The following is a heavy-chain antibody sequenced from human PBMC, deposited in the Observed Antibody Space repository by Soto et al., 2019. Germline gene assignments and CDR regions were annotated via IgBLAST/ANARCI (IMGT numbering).Heavy chain of an antibody. D-gene: IGHD2-15*01. V-gene: IGHV3-48*01. CDR3: AREALLNWFDP. J-gene: IGHJ5*02. Sequence: PGGSLRLSCAASGFTFSSYSMNWVRQAPGKGLEWVSYISSSSSTIYYADSAKGRFTISRDNAKNSLYLQMNSLRAEDTAVYYCAREALLNWFDPWGQGTLVTVSS. CDR2: ISSSSSTI. CDR1: GFTFSSYS.